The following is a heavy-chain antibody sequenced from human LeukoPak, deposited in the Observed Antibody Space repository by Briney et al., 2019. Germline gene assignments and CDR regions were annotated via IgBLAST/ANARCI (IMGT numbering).Heavy chain of an antibody. Sequence: PGGSLRLSCAASGFTFSSYWMSWVRQAPGKGLEWVANIKQDGSEKYYVDSVKGRFTISRDNAKNSLYLQMNSLRAEDTAVYYCARDLRGLRFLEWLNPIDYWGQGTLVTVSS. J-gene: IGHJ4*02. V-gene: IGHV3-7*01. CDR1: GFTFSSYW. CDR2: IKQDGSEK. CDR3: ARDLRGLRFLEWLNPIDY. D-gene: IGHD3-3*01.